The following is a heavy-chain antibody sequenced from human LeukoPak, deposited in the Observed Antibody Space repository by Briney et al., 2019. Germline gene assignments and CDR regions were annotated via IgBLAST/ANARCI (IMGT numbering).Heavy chain of an antibody. J-gene: IGHJ4*02. CDR2: INPNSGGT. Sequence: AASVKVSCKASGYTFTGYYMHWVRQAPGQGLEWMGWINPNSGGTNYAQKFQGRVTMTRDTSISTAYMELSRLRSDDTAVYYCARQPTKYYDFWSGLKQWLVMDFDYWGQGTLVTVSS. CDR3: ARQPTKYYDFWSGLKQWLVMDFDY. CDR1: GYTFTGYY. D-gene: IGHD3-3*01. V-gene: IGHV1-2*02.